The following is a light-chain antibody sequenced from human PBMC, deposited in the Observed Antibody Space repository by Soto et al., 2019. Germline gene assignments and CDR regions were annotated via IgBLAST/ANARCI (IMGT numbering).Light chain of an antibody. J-gene: IGKJ1*01. CDR1: QSISSY. CDR3: QQSYSNPPT. Sequence: DIQLSQSPSSLSASVGHRFTITCRASQSISSYLNWYQQKPGKAPKLLIYAASSLQSGVPSRFSGSGSGTDFTLTISSLQPEDFATYYCQQSYSNPPTFGQGTKVDIK. CDR2: AAS. V-gene: IGKV1-39*01.